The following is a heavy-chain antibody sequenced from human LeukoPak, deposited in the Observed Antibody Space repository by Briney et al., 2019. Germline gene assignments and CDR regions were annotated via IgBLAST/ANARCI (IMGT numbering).Heavy chain of an antibody. CDR3: ARDLLRSSYYYFDY. Sequence: SETLSLTCTVSGTSISNYHWSWIRQPPGKGLEWIGYIHYRGSTNYNPSLKSRVTMSVDTSKNQFSLRIRSVTAADTAVYHCARDLLRSSYYYFDYWGLGSLVTVSS. CDR2: IHYRGST. V-gene: IGHV4-59*01. J-gene: IGHJ4*02. D-gene: IGHD3-10*01. CDR1: GTSISNYH.